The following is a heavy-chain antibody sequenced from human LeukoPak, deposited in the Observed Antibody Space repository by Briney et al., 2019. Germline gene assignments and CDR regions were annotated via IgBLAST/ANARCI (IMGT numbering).Heavy chain of an antibody. CDR1: GFTFSSYG. D-gene: IGHD5-12*01. CDR2: IRDDGSNK. V-gene: IGHV3-30*02. CDR3: AKIVAKIAFPVREHFDY. J-gene: IGHJ4*02. Sequence: GGSLRLSCAASGFTFSSYGMHWVRQAPGKGLEWVAFIRDDGSNKYYADSVKGRFTISRDNSKNMLYLQMNSLRAEDTGVYYCAKIVAKIAFPVREHFDYWGQGTLVTVSS.